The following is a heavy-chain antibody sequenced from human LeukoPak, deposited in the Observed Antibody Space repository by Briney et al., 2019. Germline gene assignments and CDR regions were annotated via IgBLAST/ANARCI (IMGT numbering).Heavy chain of an antibody. Sequence: KSSETLSLTCAVYGAPFNDYYWSWIRQPPGKGLEWIGEIYYSGSTTYNPSLKSRVTISVDTSKKQFSLKLSSVTAADTAVYYCARHHYDFWSGYYKGYYYYMDVWGKGTTVTVSS. J-gene: IGHJ6*03. V-gene: IGHV4-34*01. CDR1: GAPFNDYY. CDR2: IYYSGST. D-gene: IGHD3-3*01. CDR3: ARHHYDFWSGYYKGYYYYMDV.